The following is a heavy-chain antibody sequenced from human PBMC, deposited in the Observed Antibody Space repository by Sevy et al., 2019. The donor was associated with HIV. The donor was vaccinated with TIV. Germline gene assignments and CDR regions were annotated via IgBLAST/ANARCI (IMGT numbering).Heavy chain of an antibody. V-gene: IGHV4-59*01. J-gene: IGHJ5*02. Sequence: SETLSLTCTVSGGSIRTYYWSWIRQAPGKGLEWIGDILDSGSTDYNSSLKSRVTISADTSKNQLSLKLTSVTAADTAIDYCARTHGALLRFLEDKWFDPWGQGSLVTVSS. CDR2: ILDSGST. CDR1: GGSIRTYY. CDR3: ARTHGALLRFLEDKWFDP. D-gene: IGHD3-3*01.